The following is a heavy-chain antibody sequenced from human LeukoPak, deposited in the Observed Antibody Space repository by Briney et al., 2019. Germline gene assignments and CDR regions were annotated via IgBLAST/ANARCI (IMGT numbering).Heavy chain of an antibody. CDR3: AKAGGYSYGRYFDY. J-gene: IGHJ4*02. Sequence: GGSLRLSCAASGFTFSSCAMSWVRQAPGKGLEWVSAISGSGGSTYYADSVKGRFTISRDNSKNTLYLQMNSLRAEDTAVYYCAKAGGYSYGRYFDYWGQGTLVTVSS. D-gene: IGHD5-18*01. CDR1: GFTFSSCA. V-gene: IGHV3-23*01. CDR2: ISGSGGST.